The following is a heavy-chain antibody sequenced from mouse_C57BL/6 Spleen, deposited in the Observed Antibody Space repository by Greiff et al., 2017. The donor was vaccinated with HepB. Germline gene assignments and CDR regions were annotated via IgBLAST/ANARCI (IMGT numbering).Heavy chain of an antibody. V-gene: IGHV3-6*01. CDR2: ISYDGSN. CDR3: AREDDYDSYYFDY. CDR1: GYSITSGYY. J-gene: IGHJ2*01. D-gene: IGHD2-4*01. Sequence: EVKLMESGPGLVKPSQSLSLTCSVTGYSITSGYYWNWIRQFPGNKLEWMGYISYDGSNNYNPSLKNRISITRDTSKNQFFLKLNSVTTEDTATYYCAREDDYDSYYFDYWGQGTTLTVSS.